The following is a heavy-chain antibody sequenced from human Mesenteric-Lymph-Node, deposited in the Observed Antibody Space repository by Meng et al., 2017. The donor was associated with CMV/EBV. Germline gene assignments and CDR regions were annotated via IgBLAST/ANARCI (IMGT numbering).Heavy chain of an antibody. CDR1: GFTFSSYS. V-gene: IGHV3-21*01. CDR3: ARDIRSYYGQYYFDY. Sequence: GESLKISCAASGFTFSSYSMNWVRQAPGKGLEWVSSISSSSSYIYYADSVKGRFTISRDNAKNSLYLQMNSLRAEDTAVYYCARDIRSYYGQYYFDYWGQGTLVTVSS. CDR2: ISSSSSYI. D-gene: IGHD1-26*01. J-gene: IGHJ4*02.